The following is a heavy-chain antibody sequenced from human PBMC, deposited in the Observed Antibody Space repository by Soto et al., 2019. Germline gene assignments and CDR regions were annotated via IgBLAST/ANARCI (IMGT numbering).Heavy chain of an antibody. Sequence: ASVKVSCKASGYALTNLAMHWVRQAPGQRLEWMGWINAGNVNTKYSQKFQGRVTITRDTSASTVYMELSSLRSEDTAVYYCARGGGSFPYFDYWGQGTLVTVSS. V-gene: IGHV1-3*01. D-gene: IGHD1-26*01. CDR1: GYALTNLA. J-gene: IGHJ4*02. CDR3: ARGGGSFPYFDY. CDR2: INAGNVNT.